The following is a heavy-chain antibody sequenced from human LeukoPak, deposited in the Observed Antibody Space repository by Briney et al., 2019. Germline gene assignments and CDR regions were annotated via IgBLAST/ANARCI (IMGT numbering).Heavy chain of an antibody. CDR3: ARAVTMIVVVTRRPDAFDI. Sequence: TSETLSLTCTVSGGSISSGGYSWSWLRQHPGKGLEWIGYIYYSGSTYYNPSLKSRVTISVDTSKNQFSLKLSSVTAADTAVYYCARAVTMIVVVTRRPDAFDIWGQGTMVTVSS. D-gene: IGHD3-22*01. V-gene: IGHV4-31*03. CDR1: GGSISSGGYS. J-gene: IGHJ3*02. CDR2: IYYSGST.